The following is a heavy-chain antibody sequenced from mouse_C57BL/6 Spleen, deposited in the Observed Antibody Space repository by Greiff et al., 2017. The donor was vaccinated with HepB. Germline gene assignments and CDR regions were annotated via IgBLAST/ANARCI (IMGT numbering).Heavy chain of an antibody. CDR1: GYTFTSYW. CDR3: AIPATVVAENYAMDY. Sequence: VQLQQPGAELVKPGASVKVSCKASGYTFTSYWMHWVKQRPGQGLEWIGRIHPSDSDTNYNQKFKGKATLTVDKSSSTAYMQLSSLTSEDSAVYYCAIPATVVAENYAMDYWGQGTSVTVSS. D-gene: IGHD1-1*01. J-gene: IGHJ4*01. V-gene: IGHV1-74*01. CDR2: IHPSDSDT.